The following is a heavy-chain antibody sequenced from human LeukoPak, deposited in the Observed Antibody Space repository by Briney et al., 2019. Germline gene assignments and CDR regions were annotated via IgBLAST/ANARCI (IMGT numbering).Heavy chain of an antibody. J-gene: IGHJ4*02. CDR1: GFTFSSYA. D-gene: IGHD2-21*02. V-gene: IGHV3-23*01. CDR3: AKWGCSGSDCYPFDY. CDR2: ISGGGGST. Sequence: GGSLRLSCAASGFTFSSYAMSWVRQAPGKGLEWVSTISGGGGSTFYADSVKGRFTISRDNSKNTLFLQMNSLRAEDTAVYYCAKWGCSGSDCYPFDYWGQGTLVTVSS.